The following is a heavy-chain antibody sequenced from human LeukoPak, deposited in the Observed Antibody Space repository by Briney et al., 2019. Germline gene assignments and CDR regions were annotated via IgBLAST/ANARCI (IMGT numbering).Heavy chain of an antibody. CDR2: IYSGGST. CDR1: GFTVSSNY. CDR3: ASGRELRFLEWSTSYY. D-gene: IGHD3-3*01. Sequence: GGSLRLSCAASGFTVSSNYMSWVRQAPGKGLEWVSVIYSGGSTYYADSVKGRFTISRDNSKNTLYLQMNSLRAEDTAVYYCASGRELRFLEWSTSYYWGQGTLVTVSS. V-gene: IGHV3-53*05. J-gene: IGHJ4*02.